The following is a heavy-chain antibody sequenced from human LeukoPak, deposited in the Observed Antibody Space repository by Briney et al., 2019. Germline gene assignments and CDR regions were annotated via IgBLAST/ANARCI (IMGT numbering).Heavy chain of an antibody. D-gene: IGHD4/OR15-4a*01. J-gene: IGHJ4*02. CDR3: ARGGLFRYGGTSGDF. CDR1: GFTFSTYW. V-gene: IGHV3-7*01. Sequence: GGSLRLSCEASGFTFSTYWMTWVRQALGKGLEWVANINQHGSESYYVDSVKGRFIISRDNAKNSLYLHMSSLRGDDMAVYYCARGGLFRYGGTSGDFWGQGTLVTVSS. CDR2: INQHGSES.